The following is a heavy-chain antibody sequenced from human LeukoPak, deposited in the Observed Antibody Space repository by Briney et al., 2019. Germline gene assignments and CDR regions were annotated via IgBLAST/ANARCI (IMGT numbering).Heavy chain of an antibody. CDR2: IYYRGST. CDR1: GASISSHY. D-gene: IGHD7-27*01. Sequence: PSETLSLTCTVSGASISSHYWCWIRQSPGTGLEWIGDIYYRGSTTYNPSLKSRLSISLDTSRNQSSLNLSSVTAADTAVYYCAKLEVGRFDPWGQGILVTVSS. CDR3: AKLEVGRFDP. V-gene: IGHV4-59*11. J-gene: IGHJ5*02.